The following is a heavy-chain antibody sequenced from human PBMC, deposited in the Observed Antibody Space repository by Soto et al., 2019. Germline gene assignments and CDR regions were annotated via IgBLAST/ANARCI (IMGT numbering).Heavy chain of an antibody. CDR1: GYSFSNYW. J-gene: IGHJ5*02. CDR3: AKRRGGKPHDWFDP. Sequence: PGESLKISCKGSGYSFSNYWIVWVRQMPVKGLEWMGIIYPGDSETKYSPSFQGQVTISADKSINTAYLQWISLKASDTAMYYCAKRRGGKPHDWFDPSGKGNLVTVYS. D-gene: IGHD2-15*01. CDR2: IYPGDSET. V-gene: IGHV5-51*01.